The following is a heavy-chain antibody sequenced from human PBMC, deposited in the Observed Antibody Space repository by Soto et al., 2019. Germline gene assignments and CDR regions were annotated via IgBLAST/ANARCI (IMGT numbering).Heavy chain of an antibody. CDR2: INAGNGNT. V-gene: IGHV1-3*01. D-gene: IGHD5-18*01. J-gene: IGHJ5*02. Sequence: GASVKVSCKASGYTFTSYAMLWVRQAPGQRLEWMGWINAGNGNTKYSQKFQGRVTITRDTSASTAYMELSSLRSEDTAVYYCARDPGYIFGNTWGQGTLVTVSS. CDR3: ARDPGYIFGNT. CDR1: GYTFTSYA.